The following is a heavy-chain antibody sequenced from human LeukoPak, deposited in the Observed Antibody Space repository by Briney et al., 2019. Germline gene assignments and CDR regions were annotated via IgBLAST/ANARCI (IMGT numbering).Heavy chain of an antibody. D-gene: IGHD3-16*01. CDR3: ARQRDYGFDQ. Sequence: GGSRRLSCAASGFTFSSSWMHWVRQTPGKGLVWVSRILSDGSSTYYADSVKGRFSISRDNPKNTLYLQMTSLRAEDTAMYYCARQRDYGFDQWGQGTLVTVSS. J-gene: IGHJ4*02. CDR1: GFTFSSSW. CDR2: ILSDGSST. V-gene: IGHV3-74*01.